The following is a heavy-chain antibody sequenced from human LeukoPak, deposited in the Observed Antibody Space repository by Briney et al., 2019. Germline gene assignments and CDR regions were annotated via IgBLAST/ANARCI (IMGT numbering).Heavy chain of an antibody. CDR3: ARDIYDFWSGYRDDY. CDR2: ISAYNGNT. V-gene: IGHV1-18*01. CDR1: GYTFTSYG. J-gene: IGHJ4*02. Sequence: ASVKVSCKASGYTFTSYGISWVRQAPGQGLEWMGWISAYNGNTNYAQKLQGRVTMTTDTSTSTAYMELRSLRSDDTAVCYCARDIYDFWSGYRDDYWGQGTLVTVSS. D-gene: IGHD3-3*01.